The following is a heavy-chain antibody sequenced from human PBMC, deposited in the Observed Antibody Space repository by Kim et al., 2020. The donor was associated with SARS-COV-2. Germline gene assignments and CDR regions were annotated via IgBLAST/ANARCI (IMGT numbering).Heavy chain of an antibody. V-gene: IGHV4-59*01. D-gene: IGHD3-3*01. CDR2: IYYSGST. CDR3: AGALPIITIFGVDPYYFDY. J-gene: IGHJ4*02. Sequence: SETLSLTCTVSGGSISSYYWSWIRQPPGKGLEWIGYIYYSGSTNYNPSLKSRVTISVDTSKNQFSLKLSSVTAADKAVYYCAGALPIITIFGVDPYYFDYWGQGTLVTVSS. CDR1: GGSISSYY.